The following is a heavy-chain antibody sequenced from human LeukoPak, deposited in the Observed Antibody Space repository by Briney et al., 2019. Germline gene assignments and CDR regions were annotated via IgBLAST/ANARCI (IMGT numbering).Heavy chain of an antibody. Sequence: ASVKVSCKASGYTFTGYYMHWVRQAPGQGLEWMGWINPSSGGTNYGQKFQGRVTMARDTSISTAYMELSRLRSDDTAVYYCARGPKIVVVNDWFDPWGQGTLVTVSS. D-gene: IGHD3-22*01. CDR2: INPSSGGT. CDR1: GYTFTGYY. V-gene: IGHV1-2*02. J-gene: IGHJ5*02. CDR3: ARGPKIVVVNDWFDP.